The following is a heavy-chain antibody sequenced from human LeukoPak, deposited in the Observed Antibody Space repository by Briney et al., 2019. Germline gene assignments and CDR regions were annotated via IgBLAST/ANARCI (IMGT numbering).Heavy chain of an antibody. D-gene: IGHD3-22*01. CDR3: ANGITMIVVVTLPDAFDI. CDR1: GGSFSGYY. Sequence: SETLSLTCAVYGGSFSGYYWSWIRQPPGKGLEWIGSIYYSGSTYYNPSLKSRVTISVDTSKNQFSLKLSSVTAADTAVYYCANGITMIVVVTLPDAFDIWGQGTMVTVSS. J-gene: IGHJ3*02. V-gene: IGHV4-34*01. CDR2: IYYSGST.